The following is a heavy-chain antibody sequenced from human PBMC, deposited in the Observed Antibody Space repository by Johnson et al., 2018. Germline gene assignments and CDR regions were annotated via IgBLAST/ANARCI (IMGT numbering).Heavy chain of an antibody. J-gene: IGHJ4*02. Sequence: EVQLVESGGGLVQPGGSLRLSCAASGFTFSSHGMNWVRQAPGQGLEWVSFMSDTGDITYYATSVKGRFTISRDNAKNTPSLQMNSLSTEDTDVYYCARDLRPARDYDQPPGRIDYWGQGTLVTVSS. CDR2: MSDTGDIT. CDR3: ARDLRPARDYDQPPGRIDY. CDR1: GFTFSSHG. D-gene: IGHD4-17*01. V-gene: IGHV3-23*04.